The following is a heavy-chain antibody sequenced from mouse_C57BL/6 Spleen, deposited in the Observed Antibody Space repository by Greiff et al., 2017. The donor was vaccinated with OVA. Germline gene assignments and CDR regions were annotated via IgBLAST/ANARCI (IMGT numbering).Heavy chain of an antibody. Sequence: QVQLQQPGAELVKPGASVKLSCKASGYTFTSYGMHWVKQRPGQGLVWIGKIYPRSGSTNYNEKFKGKATLTADKSSSTAYMQLSSLTSEDSAVYFCARADYYRNYEGYWDDWGPGTPVTVSA. V-gene: IGHV1-64*01. J-gene: IGHJ1*01. D-gene: IGHD2-1*01. CDR2: IYPRSGST. CDR3: ARADYYRNYEGYWDD. CDR1: GYTFTSYG.